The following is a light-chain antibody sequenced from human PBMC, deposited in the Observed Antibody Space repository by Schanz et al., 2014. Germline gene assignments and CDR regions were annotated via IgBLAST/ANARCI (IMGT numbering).Light chain of an antibody. J-gene: IGLJ3*02. CDR3: CSYAVTSTWV. Sequence: QSVLTQPASVSASPGQSITISCTGTTSDVGGYNYVSWYQQHPGKAPKLIIYDVTIRPSGVSSRFSGSKSGNTASLTISGRQAEDEAEYYCCSYAVTSTWVFGGGTKLTVL. CDR2: DVT. V-gene: IGLV2-14*03. CDR1: TSDVGGYNY.